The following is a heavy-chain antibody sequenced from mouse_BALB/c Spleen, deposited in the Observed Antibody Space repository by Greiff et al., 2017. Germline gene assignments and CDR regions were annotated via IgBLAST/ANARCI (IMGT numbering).Heavy chain of an antibody. V-gene: IGHV1S16*01. CDR2: INPSNGGT. CDR3: TITTVRVAMDY. Sequence: QVQLQQPGAELVKPGASVKLSCKASGYTFTSYYMYWVKQRPGQGLEWIGGINPSNGGTNFNEKFKSKATLTVDKSSSTAYMQLSSLTSEDSAVYYCTITTVRVAMDYWGQGTSVTVSS. CDR1: GYTFTSYY. J-gene: IGHJ4*01. D-gene: IGHD1-1*01.